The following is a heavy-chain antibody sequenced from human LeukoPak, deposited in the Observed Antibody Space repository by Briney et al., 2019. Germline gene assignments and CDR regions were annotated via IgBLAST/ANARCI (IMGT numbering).Heavy chain of an antibody. CDR3: AADQRYAFDY. V-gene: IGHV3-48*02. Sequence: GGSLRLSCATSGFSFTDYPMNWVRQAPGKGLEWISNIRTTAEGAKYAYYADSVTGRVTISRDDGKNTLYLHMNSLRDDDTAVYYCAADQRYAFDYWGQGILVTVSS. D-gene: IGHD3-9*01. CDR1: GFSFTDYP. CDR2: IRTTAEGAKYA. J-gene: IGHJ4*02.